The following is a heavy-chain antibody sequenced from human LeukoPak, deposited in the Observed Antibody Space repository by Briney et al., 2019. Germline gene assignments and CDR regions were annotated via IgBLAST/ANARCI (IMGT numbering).Heavy chain of an antibody. CDR2: ISYDGSNK. V-gene: IGHV3-30-3*01. Sequence: GGSLRLSCAASGFTFSSYAMHWVRQAPGKGLEWVAVISYDGSNKYYADSVKGRFTISRDNSKNTLYLQMNSLRAEDTAVYYCARGRGGSSWDYFDYWGQGTLVTVSS. CDR3: ARGRGGSSWDYFDY. D-gene: IGHD6-13*01. CDR1: GFTFSSYA. J-gene: IGHJ4*02.